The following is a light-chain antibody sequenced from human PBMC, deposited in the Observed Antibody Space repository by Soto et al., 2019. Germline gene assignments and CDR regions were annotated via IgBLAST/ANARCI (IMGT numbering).Light chain of an antibody. J-gene: IGLJ1*01. Sequence: QSALTQPPSASGSPGRSVAISCTGTSSDVGGYNYVSWYQQHSGKAPKLMIYEVNKRPSGVPDRFSGSKSGNTASLTVSGLQAEDEADYYCSPYAGSSKVFGTGTKVTVL. V-gene: IGLV2-8*01. CDR3: SPYAGSSKV. CDR2: EVN. CDR1: SSDVGGYNY.